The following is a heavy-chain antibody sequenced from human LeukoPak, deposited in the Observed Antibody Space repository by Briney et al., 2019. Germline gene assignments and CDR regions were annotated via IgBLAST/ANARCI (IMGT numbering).Heavy chain of an antibody. Sequence: PGGSLRLSCAASGFTFSSFWMTWARQAPGKGLEWVANIKEDGSDKYYVDSVTGRFTISRDNAKNSLYLQMNSLRAEDSAVYFCARDQWRLFDYWGQGTLVAVSS. D-gene: IGHD2-21*02. J-gene: IGHJ4*02. CDR1: GFTFSSFW. CDR2: IKEDGSDK. V-gene: IGHV3-7*04. CDR3: ARDQWRLFDY.